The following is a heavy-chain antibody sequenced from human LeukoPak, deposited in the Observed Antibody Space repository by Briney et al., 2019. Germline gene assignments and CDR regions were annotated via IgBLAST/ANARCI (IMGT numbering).Heavy chain of an antibody. J-gene: IGHJ3*01. Sequence: PGRSLRLSCAASGFTFGSYDMHWVRQAPGKGLEWVSSISSRSSNIYYTDSVKGRFTISRDNAKNSVYLQMNSLRVEDTAVYYCARDVLIMGGGQGTMVTVSS. CDR2: ISSRSSNI. D-gene: IGHD3-10*01. V-gene: IGHV3-21*01. CDR1: GFTFGSYD. CDR3: ARDVLIMG.